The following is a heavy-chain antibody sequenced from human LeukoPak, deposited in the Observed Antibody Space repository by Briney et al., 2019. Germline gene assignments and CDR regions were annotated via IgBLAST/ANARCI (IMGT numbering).Heavy chain of an antibody. CDR1: GGSISSSTYY. D-gene: IGHD1-1*01. Sequence: SETLSLTCTVSGGSISSSTYYWGWVRQPPGKGLEYIGSIYFMGRPYYSPSLKNRSNISRDSSKNQFSLELNSVPPADRPVIYCVNRVDSANWTFDYWGQGTLVIVFS. J-gene: IGHJ4*02. CDR3: VNRVDSANWTFDY. CDR2: IYFMGRP. V-gene: IGHV4-39*07.